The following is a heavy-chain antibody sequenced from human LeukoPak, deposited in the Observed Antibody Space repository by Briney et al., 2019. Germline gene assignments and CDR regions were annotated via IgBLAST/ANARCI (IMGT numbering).Heavy chain of an antibody. Sequence: GGSLRLSCAGSGVTFSRYWMNWVRQAPGKGLEWVSSISSSSSYIYYADSVKGRFTISRDNAKNSLYLQMNSLRAEDTAVYYCARDGHYGDHGMDVWGQGTTVTVSS. D-gene: IGHD4-17*01. V-gene: IGHV3-21*01. CDR2: ISSSSSYI. CDR3: ARDGHYGDHGMDV. CDR1: GVTFSRYW. J-gene: IGHJ6*02.